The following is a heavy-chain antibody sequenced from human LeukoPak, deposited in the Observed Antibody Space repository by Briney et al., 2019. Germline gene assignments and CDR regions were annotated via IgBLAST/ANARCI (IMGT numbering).Heavy chain of an antibody. CDR1: GGTFSSYA. V-gene: IGHV1-69*13. CDR2: IIPIFGTA. Sequence: ASVKVSCKASGGTFSSYAISWVRQAPGQGLEWMGGIIPIFGTANYAQKFQGRVTITADESTSTAYMELSSLRSEDTAVYYCAASITIFGVVYYYYGMDVWGQGTTVTVSS. J-gene: IGHJ6*02. CDR3: AASITIFGVVYYYYGMDV. D-gene: IGHD3-3*01.